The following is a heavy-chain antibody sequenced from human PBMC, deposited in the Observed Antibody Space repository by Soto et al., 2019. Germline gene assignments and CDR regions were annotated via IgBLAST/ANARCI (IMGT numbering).Heavy chain of an antibody. J-gene: IGHJ4*01. D-gene: IGHD3-9*01. Sequence: EVQLVESGGGLVQPGGSLRLSCAASGFTFSGYEMNWVRQAPGKGLEWVSYISSSGNTIYYADSVKGRFTISRDNAQNSLYLQMNSLRAEDTAIYYCAREVVLFDWYFDNWGQGIPVIVSS. CDR3: AREVVLFDWYFDN. CDR2: ISSSGNTI. V-gene: IGHV3-48*03. CDR1: GFTFSGYE.